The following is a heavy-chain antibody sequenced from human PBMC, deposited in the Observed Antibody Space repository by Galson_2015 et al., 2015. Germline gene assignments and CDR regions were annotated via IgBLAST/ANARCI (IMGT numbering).Heavy chain of an antibody. V-gene: IGHV1-69*13. CDR2: IIPIFGTA. CDR1: GGTFSSYA. D-gene: IGHD1-7*01. J-gene: IGHJ4*02. CDR3: ARGQTNTLLELLLY. Sequence: SVKVSCKASGGTFSSYAISWVRQAPGQGLEWMGGIIPIFGTANYAQEFQGRVTITADESTSTAYMELSSLRSEDTAVYYCARGQTNTLLELLLYWGQGTLVTVSS.